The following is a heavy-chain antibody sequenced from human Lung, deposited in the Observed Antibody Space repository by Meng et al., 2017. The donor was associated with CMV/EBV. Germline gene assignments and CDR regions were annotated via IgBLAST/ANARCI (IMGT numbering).Heavy chain of an antibody. CDR3: ATDTCFYTSCYMGSFHHYFCGLDV. J-gene: IGHJ6*02. Sequence: AVKVSCXASGGVSISYLINWVRQAPGQGFEWMGRIIPILNVTNYEQKFQGRVTITADKSSAAAYLELGFLISDDTSVYYCATDTCFYTSCYMGSFHHYFCGLDVWGQGTTVTVSS. V-gene: IGHV1-69*02. CDR2: IIPILNVT. CDR1: GGVSISYL. D-gene: IGHD2-2*02.